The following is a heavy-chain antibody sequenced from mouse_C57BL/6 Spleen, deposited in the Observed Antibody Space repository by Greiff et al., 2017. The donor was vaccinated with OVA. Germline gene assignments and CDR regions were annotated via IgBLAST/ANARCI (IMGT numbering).Heavy chain of an antibody. D-gene: IGHD2-4*01. Sequence: QVQLQQSGAELVMPGASVKLSCKASGYTFTSYWMHWVKQRPGQGLEWIGEIDPSDSYTNYNQKFKGKSTLTVDKSSSTAYMQLSSLTSEDSAVYYCARSKDYDGGVSMDYWGQGTSVTVSS. V-gene: IGHV1-69*01. J-gene: IGHJ4*01. CDR2: IDPSDSYT. CDR1: GYTFTSYW. CDR3: ARSKDYDGGVSMDY.